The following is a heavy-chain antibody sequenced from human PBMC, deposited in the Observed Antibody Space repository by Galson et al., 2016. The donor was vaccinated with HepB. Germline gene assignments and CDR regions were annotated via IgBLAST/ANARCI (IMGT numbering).Heavy chain of an antibody. V-gene: IGHV4/OR15-8*02. CDR2: IHHRGNT. CDR1: GGSISSNDW. Sequence: SETLSLTCVVSGGSISSNDWWSWVRQPPEKGLEWIVEIHHRGNTNYSPTLKSRVTITVDTSKKEVSLKLSSVTAADTAVYYCARHGFYCQDYWGQGTRVTVSS. J-gene: IGHJ4*02. CDR3: ARHGFYCQDY. D-gene: IGHD2/OR15-2a*01.